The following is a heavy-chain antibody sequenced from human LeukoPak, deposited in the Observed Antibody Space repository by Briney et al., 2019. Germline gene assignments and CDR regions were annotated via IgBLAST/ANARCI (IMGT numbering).Heavy chain of an antibody. CDR1: GGSISSYY. D-gene: IGHD3-22*01. CDR3: AREKNYYDSSGYYLRGAFDI. Sequence: MPSETLSLTCTVSGGSISSYYWSWIRQPAGKGLEWIGRIYTSGSTNYNPSLKSRATISVDKSKNQFSLKLSSVTAADTAVYYCAREKNYYDSSGYYLRGAFDIWGQGTMVTVSS. J-gene: IGHJ3*02. V-gene: IGHV4-4*07. CDR2: IYTSGST.